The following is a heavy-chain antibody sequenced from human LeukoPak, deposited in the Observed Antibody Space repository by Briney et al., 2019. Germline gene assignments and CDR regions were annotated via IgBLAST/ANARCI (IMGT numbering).Heavy chain of an antibody. V-gene: IGHV3-48*03. D-gene: IGHD6-19*01. CDR1: GFTFSDYE. Sequence: GGSLRLSCAASGFTFSDYEMNWIRQAPGKGLEWISYISNSGSTKYYADSVKGRFTISRDNAKNSVYLQLNSLRAEDTAVYYCRRGAGNNWGQGTLVTVSS. CDR2: ISNSGSTK. CDR3: RRGAGNN. J-gene: IGHJ4*02.